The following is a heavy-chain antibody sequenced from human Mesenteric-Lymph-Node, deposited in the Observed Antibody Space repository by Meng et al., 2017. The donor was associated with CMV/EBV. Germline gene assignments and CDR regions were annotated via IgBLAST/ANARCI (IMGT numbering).Heavy chain of an antibody. D-gene: IGHD1-1*01. Sequence: ASVKVSCKASGYTFTSYYIHWVRQAPGQGLEWMGWIDPNSGATNYAQKFQGRVTMTRDTSISTSYMELSRLISDDTTVYYCARGGVSGVEGYYYYYGMDVWGQGTTVTVSS. CDR2: IDPNSGAT. V-gene: IGHV1-2*02. J-gene: IGHJ6*02. CDR3: ARGGVSGVEGYYYYYGMDV. CDR1: GYTFTSYY.